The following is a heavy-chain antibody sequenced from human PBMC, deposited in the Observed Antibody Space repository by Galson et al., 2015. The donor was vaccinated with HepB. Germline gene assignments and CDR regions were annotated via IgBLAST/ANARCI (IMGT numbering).Heavy chain of an antibody. CDR3: ARERLSDSREKDY. CDR2: INPSGGST. CDR1: GYTFTSYY. J-gene: IGHJ4*02. Sequence: SVKVSCKASGYTFTSYYMHWVRQAPGQGLEWMGIINPSGGSTSYAQKFQGRVTTTRDTSTSTVYMELSSLSSEDTAVYYCARERLSDSREKDYWGQGTLVTVSS. D-gene: IGHD3-22*01. V-gene: IGHV1-46*01.